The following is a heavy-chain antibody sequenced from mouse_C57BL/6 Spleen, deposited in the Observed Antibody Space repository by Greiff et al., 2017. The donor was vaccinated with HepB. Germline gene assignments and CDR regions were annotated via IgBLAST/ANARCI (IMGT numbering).Heavy chain of an antibody. CDR3: TTVYSWFAY. Sequence: VQLQQSGAELVRPGASVKLSCTASGFNFTDYYMHWVKQRPEQGLEWIGRIDPGDGDTEYAQKFQGKATITADPSSNTAYLQLSSLTSEDTAVYYCTTVYSWFAYWGQGTLVTVSA. J-gene: IGHJ3*01. CDR2: IDPGDGDT. CDR1: GFNFTDYY. V-gene: IGHV14-1*01. D-gene: IGHD2-1*01.